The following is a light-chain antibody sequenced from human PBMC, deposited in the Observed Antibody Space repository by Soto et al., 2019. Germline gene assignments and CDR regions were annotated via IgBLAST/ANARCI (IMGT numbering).Light chain of an antibody. CDR2: DAS. CDR1: QSVSSGH. Sequence: ESVLTQSPGTLSLSPGDRATLSCRASQSVSSGHLAWYKQKPGQAPRLVIYDASTRATSIPDRFSGGGSGTDFTLTISRVEPEDFAVYYCHQYGRSASSITFGPGTKVEIK. V-gene: IGKV3-20*01. J-gene: IGKJ3*01. CDR3: HQYGRSASSIT.